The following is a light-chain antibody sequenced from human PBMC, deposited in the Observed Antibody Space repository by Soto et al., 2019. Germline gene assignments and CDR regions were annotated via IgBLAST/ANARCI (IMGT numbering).Light chain of an antibody. CDR1: QSVQYTF. CDR2: GAS. J-gene: IGKJ2*01. V-gene: IGKV3-20*01. Sequence: MVLTQSHDTLSLSPGERATLSCRASQSVQYTFLAWYQQKPGQAPRLLIYGASSRATGIPDRFSGSGSGTDFTLTISRLEPEDCAVYYCLQYGYSANTLGQGTKLEI. CDR3: LQYGYSANT.